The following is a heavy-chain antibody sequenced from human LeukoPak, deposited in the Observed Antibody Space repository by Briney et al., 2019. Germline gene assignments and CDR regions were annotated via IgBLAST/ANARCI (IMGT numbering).Heavy chain of an antibody. J-gene: IGHJ4*02. CDR1: GGSISSYY. Sequence: SETLSLTCAVSGGSISSYYWSWIRQPPGKGLEWIGYIYDSGSTSYNPSLKSRVTISVDTSKNQFSLKLSSVTAADTAVYYCARSWELYYFDYWGQGTLVTVSS. CDR3: ARSWELYYFDY. D-gene: IGHD4-23*01. V-gene: IGHV4-59*01. CDR2: IYDSGST.